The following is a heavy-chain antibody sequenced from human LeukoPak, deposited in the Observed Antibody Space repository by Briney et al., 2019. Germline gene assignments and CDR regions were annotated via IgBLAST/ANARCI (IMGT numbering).Heavy chain of an antibody. CDR2: ISGSGGST. CDR1: GFTFSSYA. CDR3: ARDTCGGDCYSGRGEFDY. J-gene: IGHJ4*02. D-gene: IGHD2-21*01. V-gene: IGHV3-23*01. Sequence: GGSLRLSCAASGFTFSSYAMSWVRQAPGKGLEWVSAISGSGGSTYYADSVKGRFTISRDNAKNSLYLQMNSLRAEDTAVYYCARDTCGGDCYSGRGEFDYWGQGTLVTVSS.